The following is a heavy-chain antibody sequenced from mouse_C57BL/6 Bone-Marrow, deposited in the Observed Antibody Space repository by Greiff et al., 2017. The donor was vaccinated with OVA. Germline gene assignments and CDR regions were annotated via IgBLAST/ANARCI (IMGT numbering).Heavy chain of an antibody. CDR2: IWSGGST. CDR3: ARNGYVGDY. V-gene: IGHV2-2*01. J-gene: IGHJ4*01. CDR1: GFSLTSYG. D-gene: IGHD1-2*01. Sequence: QVQLQQSGPGLVQPSQSLSITCTVSGFSLTSYGVHWVRQSPGKGLAWLGVIWSGGSTVYNAAFISRLSISKDNSKSHVFFKMNSLQADDTAIYYCARNGYVGDYWGQGTSVTVAS.